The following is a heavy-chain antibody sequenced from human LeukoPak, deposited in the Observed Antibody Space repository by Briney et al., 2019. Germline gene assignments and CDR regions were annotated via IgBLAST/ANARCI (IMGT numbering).Heavy chain of an antibody. J-gene: IGHJ4*02. CDR1: GFTFSSYA. Sequence: GGSLRLSCAASGFTFSSYAMSWVRQAPGKGLEWVSAISGSGGSAYYADSVKGRFTISRDNSKNTLYLQMNSLRAEDTAVYYCAKDLRFGEFFDYWGQGTLVTVSS. CDR2: ISGSGGSA. CDR3: AKDLRFGEFFDY. D-gene: IGHD3-10*01. V-gene: IGHV3-23*01.